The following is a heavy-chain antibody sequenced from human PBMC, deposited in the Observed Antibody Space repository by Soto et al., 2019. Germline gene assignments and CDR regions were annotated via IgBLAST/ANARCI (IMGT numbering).Heavy chain of an antibody. J-gene: IGHJ4*02. D-gene: IGHD1-26*01. V-gene: IGHV1-8*01. CDR1: GYSFTSLD. CDR3: ARGVTAGVDY. CDR2: MQPSSGRT. Sequence: GASVKVSCKASGYSFTSLDINWVRQTTGQGLEWMGWMQPSSGRTGYAQKFQGRVTMTRDTSINTAYMELSSLTSDDTAFYYCARGVTAGVDYWGQGTRGTVSS.